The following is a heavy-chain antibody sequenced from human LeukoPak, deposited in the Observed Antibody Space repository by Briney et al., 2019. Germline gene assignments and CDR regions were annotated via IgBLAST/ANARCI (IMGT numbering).Heavy chain of an antibody. D-gene: IGHD3-22*01. J-gene: IGHJ4*02. Sequence: PGGSLRLSCAASGFTFSSYAMHWVRQAPGKGLEWVAVISYDGSNKYYADSVKGRFTISRDNSKNTLYLQMNSLRAEDTAVYYCARDPTYYYDSSGYYRPYYFDYWGQGTLVTVSS. CDR2: ISYDGSNK. CDR3: ARDPTYYYDSSGYYRPYYFDY. V-gene: IGHV3-30-3*01. CDR1: GFTFSSYA.